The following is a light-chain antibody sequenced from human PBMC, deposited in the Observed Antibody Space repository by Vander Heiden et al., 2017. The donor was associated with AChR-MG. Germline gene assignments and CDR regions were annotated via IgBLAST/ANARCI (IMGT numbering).Light chain of an antibody. CDR3: PAWDTRTML. CDR1: TLRDHF. Sequence: SSELTQAPSVSVSPGQTVSITCSGDTLRDHFTSWYQQKPGQSPVVVIFQDNKRPTGTPERFSGSKSGTTATLTISETQALDEADYFCPAWDTRTMLFGGGTKLTVL. CDR2: QDN. J-gene: IGLJ2*01. V-gene: IGLV3-1*01.